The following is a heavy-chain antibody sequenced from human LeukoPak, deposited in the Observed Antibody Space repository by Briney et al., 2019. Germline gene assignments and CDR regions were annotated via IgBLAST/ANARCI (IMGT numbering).Heavy chain of an antibody. CDR1: GYTFTGYY. CDR3: ARDGHGGNSFDF. D-gene: IGHD4-23*01. J-gene: IGHJ4*02. V-gene: IGHV1-2*02. Sequence: ASVKVFCKASGYTFTGYYMHWVRQAPGQGVEWMGWINANSGGTDYAQKFQDRVTMTRDTSISTAYMELSRLTSDDTAVYYCARDGHGGNSFDFWGQGTLVTVSS. CDR2: INANSGGT.